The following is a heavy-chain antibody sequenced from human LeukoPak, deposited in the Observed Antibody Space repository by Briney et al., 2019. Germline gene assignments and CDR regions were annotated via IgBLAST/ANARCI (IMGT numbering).Heavy chain of an antibody. J-gene: IGHJ3*02. V-gene: IGHV3-53*01. CDR2: IYSGGST. CDR1: GFTVSSNY. D-gene: IGHD6-19*01. Sequence: GGSLRLSCAASGFTVSSNYMSWVRQAPGKGLEWVSVIYSGGSTYYADSVKGRFTISRDNSKNTLYLQMNSLRAEDTAVYYCARDPMDSSGWYRDVFDIWGQGTMVSVSP. CDR3: ARDPMDSSGWYRDVFDI.